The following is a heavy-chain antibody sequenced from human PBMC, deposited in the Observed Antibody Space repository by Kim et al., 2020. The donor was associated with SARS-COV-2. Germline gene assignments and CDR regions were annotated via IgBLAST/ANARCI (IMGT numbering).Heavy chain of an antibody. V-gene: IGHV2-5*01. J-gene: IGHJ4*02. CDR3: AHIPSSGSPPSY. D-gene: IGHD3-10*01. Sequence: RYSPSLKSRLTITKDTSKNQVVLTMTNMDPVDTATYYCAHIPSSGSPPSYWGQGTLVTVSS.